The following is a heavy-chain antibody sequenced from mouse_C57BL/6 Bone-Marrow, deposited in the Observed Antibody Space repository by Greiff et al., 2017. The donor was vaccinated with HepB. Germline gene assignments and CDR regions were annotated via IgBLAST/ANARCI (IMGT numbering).Heavy chain of an antibody. Sequence: LVESGAELAKPGASVKLSCKASGYTFTSYWMHWVKQRPGQGLEWIGYINPSSGYTKYNQKLKDKATLTADKSSSTAYMQLRSLTYEDSSVYYCASYYGSSYDYWGQGTPLTVSS. J-gene: IGHJ2*01. CDR1: GYTFTSYW. CDR3: ASYYGSSYDY. D-gene: IGHD1-1*01. V-gene: IGHV1-7*01. CDR2: INPSSGYT.